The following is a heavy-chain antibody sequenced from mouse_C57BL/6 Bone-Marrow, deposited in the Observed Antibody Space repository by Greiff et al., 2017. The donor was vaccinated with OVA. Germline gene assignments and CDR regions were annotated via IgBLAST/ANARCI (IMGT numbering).Heavy chain of an antibody. J-gene: IGHJ2*01. Sequence: VQLKESGAELARPGASVKLSCKASGYTFTSYGISWVKQRTGQGLEWIGEIYPRSGNTYYNEKFKGKATLTADKSSSTAYMELRSLTSEDSAVYFCAREGCSSFFDYWGQGTTLTVSS. CDR2: IYPRSGNT. CDR3: AREGCSSFFDY. D-gene: IGHD1-1*01. V-gene: IGHV1-81*01. CDR1: GYTFTSYG.